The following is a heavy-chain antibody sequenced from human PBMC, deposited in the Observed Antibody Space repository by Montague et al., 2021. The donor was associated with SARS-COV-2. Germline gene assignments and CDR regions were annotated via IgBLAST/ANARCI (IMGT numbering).Heavy chain of an antibody. CDR2: VDYSGLS. D-gene: IGHD3-10*01. CDR1: RDSISSHNYF. Sequence: SETLSLTCTVSRDSISSHNYFWAWIRQPPGKGLVWIGSVDYSGLSLYNPSLESRVTISVDTSEKQFSLKVNSVTAADTAVYYCAKDGEALAWGTFDIWGQGTMVTVSS. J-gene: IGHJ3*02. V-gene: IGHV4-39*07. CDR3: AKDGEALAWGTFDI.